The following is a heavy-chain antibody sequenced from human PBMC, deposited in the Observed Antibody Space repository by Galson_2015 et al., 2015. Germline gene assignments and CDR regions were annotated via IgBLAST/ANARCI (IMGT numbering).Heavy chain of an antibody. V-gene: IGHV3-7*01. CDR3: ARRRFGELLDY. Sequence: SLRLSCAVSEFTFSSYWMSWVRQAPGKGLEWVANIKQDGSEKHYVDSVTGRFTISRDNAKNSLYLQMNSLRGEDTAVYYCARRRFGELLDYWGQGALVTVSS. CDR2: IKQDGSEK. CDR1: EFTFSSYW. D-gene: IGHD3-10*01. J-gene: IGHJ4*02.